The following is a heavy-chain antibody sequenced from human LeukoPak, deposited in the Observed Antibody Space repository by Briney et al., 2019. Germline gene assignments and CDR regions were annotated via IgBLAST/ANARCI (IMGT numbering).Heavy chain of an antibody. CDR1: GFAFNNYW. V-gene: IGHV3-7*01. CDR3: ARDRQIAY. CDR2: IKQDGSEK. Sequence: TGGSLRLSCAASGFAFNNYWLTWVRQAPGQGLEWVANIKQDGSEKHYVDSVKGRFTISRDNAKNSLYLQMNSLRAEDTAAYYCARDRQIAYWGQGTLVTVSS. J-gene: IGHJ4*02.